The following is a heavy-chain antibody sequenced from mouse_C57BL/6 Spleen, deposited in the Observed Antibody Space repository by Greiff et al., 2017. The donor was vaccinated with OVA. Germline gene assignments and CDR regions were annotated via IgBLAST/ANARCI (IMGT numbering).Heavy chain of an antibody. D-gene: IGHD1-1*02. CDR2: IYPRDGST. CDR1: GYTFTSYD. V-gene: IGHV1-85*01. CDR3: ARGWSYAMDY. J-gene: IGHJ4*01. Sequence: QVQLQQSGPELVQPGASVKLSCKASGYTFTSYDINWVQQRPGQGLEWIGWIYPRDGSTKYNEKFKGQATFTVDKSSSTAYMELHSLTSEDAAVDFGARGWSYAMDYWGQGTSVTVSS.